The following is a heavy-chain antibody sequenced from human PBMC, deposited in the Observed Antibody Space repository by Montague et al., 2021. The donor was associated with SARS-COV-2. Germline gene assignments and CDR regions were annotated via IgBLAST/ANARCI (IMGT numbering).Heavy chain of an antibody. D-gene: IGHD2-15*01. CDR3: ARGMMQAEGVDY. V-gene: IGHV4-34*01. CDR1: SAPVGTSY. CDR2: IHPYGHT. Sequence: SETLSLTCAVYSAPVGTSYWSWIRQPPGKGLEWIGEIHPYGHTSYNPSLMSRVTLSLDTSSNPFSLKVTSVTAADTAVYYCARGMMQAEGVDYWGQGTMVTVSS. J-gene: IGHJ3*01.